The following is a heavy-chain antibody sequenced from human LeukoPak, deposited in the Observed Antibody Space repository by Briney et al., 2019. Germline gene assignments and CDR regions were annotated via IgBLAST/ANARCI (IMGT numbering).Heavy chain of an antibody. CDR2: IYYNGIT. V-gene: IGHV4-59*08. D-gene: IGHD2-21*01. Sequence: SETLSLTCTVSGGSINSYYRSWIRQSPGKGLDWIGYIYYNGITHYNPSLKSRLTISVDTSKNQFSLKLGSVTAADTAIYYCARQIPRPVDAFDIWGQGTMVTVPS. CDR1: GGSINSYY. J-gene: IGHJ3*02. CDR3: ARQIPRPVDAFDI.